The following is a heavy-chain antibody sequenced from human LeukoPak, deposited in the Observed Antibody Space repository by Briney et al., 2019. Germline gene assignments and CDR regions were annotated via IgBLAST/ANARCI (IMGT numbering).Heavy chain of an antibody. V-gene: IGHV5-51*01. CDR3: ARLGDLYGSGSYYRYAYYYYGMDV. D-gene: IGHD3-10*01. J-gene: IGHJ6*02. CDR1: GYSFTSYW. Sequence: GESLKISCKGSGYSFTSYWIGWVRQMPGKGLEWMGIIYPGDSDTRYSPSFQGQVTISADKYISTAYLQWSSLKASDSAMYYCARLGDLYGSGSYYRYAYYYYGMDVWGQGTTVTVSS. CDR2: IYPGDSDT.